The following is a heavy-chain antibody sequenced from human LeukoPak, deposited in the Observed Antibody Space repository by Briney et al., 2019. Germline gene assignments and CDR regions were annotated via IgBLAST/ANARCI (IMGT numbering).Heavy chain of an antibody. D-gene: IGHD6-6*01. CDR2: IYYSGST. Sequence: SETLSLTCTVSGGSISSSSYYWGWIRQPPGEGLEWIGSIYYSGSTYYNPSLKSRVTISVDTSKNQFSLKLSSVTAADTAVYYCASVAARGGGYWGQGTLVTVSS. V-gene: IGHV4-39*07. CDR1: GGSISSSSYY. J-gene: IGHJ4*02. CDR3: ASVAARGGGY.